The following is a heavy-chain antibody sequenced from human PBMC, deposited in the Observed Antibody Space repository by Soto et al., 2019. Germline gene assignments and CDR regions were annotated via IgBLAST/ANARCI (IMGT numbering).Heavy chain of an antibody. CDR3: AKETKYDILTDY. V-gene: IGHV3-21*01. CDR2: ISSSSSYI. Sequence: GGSLRLSCAASGFTFSSYSMNWVRQAPGKGLEWVSSISSSSSYIYYADSVKGRFTISRDNAKNSLYLQMNSLRAEDTAVYYCAKETKYDILTDYWGQGTLVTVSS. J-gene: IGHJ4*02. CDR1: GFTFSSYS. D-gene: IGHD3-9*01.